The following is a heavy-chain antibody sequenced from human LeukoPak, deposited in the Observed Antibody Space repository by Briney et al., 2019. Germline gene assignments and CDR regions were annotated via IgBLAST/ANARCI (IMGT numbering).Heavy chain of an antibody. V-gene: IGHV3-23*01. CDR2: IGGSGGDT. J-gene: IGHJ4*02. CDR1: GFTFSNYV. Sequence: GGSLRLSCAASGFTFSNYVMTWVRQAPGKGLEWVSTIGGSGGDTYYRDSVKGRFTISRDNSKDTLYLQVNSLRAEDTAVYYCARWGHVLMFEDYWGQGTLVTVSS. D-gene: IGHD3-16*01. CDR3: ARWGHVLMFEDY.